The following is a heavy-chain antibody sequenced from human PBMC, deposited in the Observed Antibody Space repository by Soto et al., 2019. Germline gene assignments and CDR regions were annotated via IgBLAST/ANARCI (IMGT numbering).Heavy chain of an antibody. CDR2: INSDGSST. CDR1: GFTFSNYW. D-gene: IGHD5-18*01. CDR3: ARGIQHRYGMDV. V-gene: IGHV3-74*01. J-gene: IGHJ6*02. Sequence: EVQLVASGGGLVQPGGSLRLSCAAAGFTFSNYWMHWVRQAPGKGLVWVSRINSDGSSTFYADSVRGRFTISRDNAKNTVFLQMNSLRGEDTAVYYCARGIQHRYGMDVWGQGTTVTVSS.